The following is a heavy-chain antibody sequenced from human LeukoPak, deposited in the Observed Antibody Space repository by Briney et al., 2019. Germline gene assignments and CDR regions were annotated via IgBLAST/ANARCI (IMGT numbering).Heavy chain of an antibody. V-gene: IGHV4-59*01. CDR1: GGSISSYY. Sequence: PSETLSLTCTVSGGSISSYYWSWIRQSPGKGLEWTGYVYYSGSAKYNPSLESRVTISVDTSKNQFSLNLSSVTAADTAVYYCARNLGYCGTTGCYWFDPWGQGTLVTVSS. J-gene: IGHJ5*02. D-gene: IGHD2-2*01. CDR3: ARNLGYCGTTGCYWFDP. CDR2: VYYSGSA.